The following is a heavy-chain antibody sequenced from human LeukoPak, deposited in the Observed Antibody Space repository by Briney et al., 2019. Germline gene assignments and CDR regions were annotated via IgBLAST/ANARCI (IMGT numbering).Heavy chain of an antibody. Sequence: GGSLRLSCAASGFTFSSYGMHWVRQAPGKGLEWVAVIWYDGSNKYYADSVKGRFTISRDNSKNTLYLQMNSLRAEDTAVYYCARVNLRGSQYNWFDPWGQGTLVTVSS. CDR3: ARVNLRGSQYNWFDP. V-gene: IGHV3-33*01. CDR1: GFTFSSYG. CDR2: IWYDGSNK. J-gene: IGHJ5*02. D-gene: IGHD1-26*01.